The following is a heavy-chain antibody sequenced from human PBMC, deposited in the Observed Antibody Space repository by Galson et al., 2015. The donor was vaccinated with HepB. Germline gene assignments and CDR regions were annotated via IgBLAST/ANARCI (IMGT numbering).Heavy chain of an antibody. CDR1: GFTFSSYG. CDR3: ARTHTYYDFWSGYKAPKYRGGVDYYYYGMDV. J-gene: IGHJ6*02. Sequence: SLRLSCAASGFTFSSYGMHWVRQAPGKGLEWVAVIWYDGSNKYYADSVKGRFTISRDNSKNTLYLQMNSLRAEDTAVYYCARTHTYYDFWSGYKAPKYRGGVDYYYYGMDVWGQGTTVTVSS. CDR2: IWYDGSNK. D-gene: IGHD3-3*01. V-gene: IGHV3-33*01.